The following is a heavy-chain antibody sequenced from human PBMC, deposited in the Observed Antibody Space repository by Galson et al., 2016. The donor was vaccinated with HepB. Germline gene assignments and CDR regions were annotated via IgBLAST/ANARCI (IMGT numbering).Heavy chain of an antibody. CDR2: ISWNGGVI. CDR3: TKDMYPHIAAVLEN. CDR1: GFTFDDYG. Sequence: SLRLSCAASGFTFDDYGMHWVRRAPGKGLEWVSGISWNGGVIAYGDSVKGRFTISRDNAKNSLYLQMNSLRGDDTALYYCTKDMYPHIAAVLENWGQGTLVTVSS. V-gene: IGHV3-9*01. D-gene: IGHD6-25*01. J-gene: IGHJ4*02.